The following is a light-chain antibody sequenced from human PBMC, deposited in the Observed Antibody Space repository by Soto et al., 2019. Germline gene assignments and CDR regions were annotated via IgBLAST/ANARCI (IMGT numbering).Light chain of an antibody. CDR2: NAS. CDR3: LQDDSYPLT. CDR1: QDIRND. V-gene: IGKV1-6*01. Sequence: AIQMTQSPSSLSSSVGDRVTITCRASQDIRNDLGWYQHKPGKAPNLLIYNASSLQSGVPSRFNGSGSGTDFTLTISSLQPEDSATYYCLQDDSYPLTFGPGTKVDVK. J-gene: IGKJ3*01.